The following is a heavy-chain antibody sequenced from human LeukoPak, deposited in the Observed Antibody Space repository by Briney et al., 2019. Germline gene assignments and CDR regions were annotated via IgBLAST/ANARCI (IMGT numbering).Heavy chain of an antibody. J-gene: IGHJ4*02. V-gene: IGHV4-34*01. CDR1: GGSFSGYY. CDR2: INHSGST. CDR3: AGRYCSSTSCYLPS. D-gene: IGHD2-2*01. Sequence: SETLSLTCAVYGGSFSGYYWSWIRQPPGKGLEWIGEINHSGSTNYNPSLKSRVTISVDTSKNQFSLKLSSVTAADTAVYYCAGRYCSSTSCYLPSWGQGTLVTVPS.